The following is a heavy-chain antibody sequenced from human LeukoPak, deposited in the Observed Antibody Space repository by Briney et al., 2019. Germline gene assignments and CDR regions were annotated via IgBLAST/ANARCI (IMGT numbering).Heavy chain of an antibody. D-gene: IGHD6-19*01. V-gene: IGHV3-33*01. CDR2: IWYDGHNK. J-gene: IGHJ4*02. CDR3: AREWGLIAVAGGPGY. Sequence: GGSLRLSCVASGFTFSKYGMHWVRQVPGKGLEWLAIIWYDGHNKYYADSVKGRFTISRDNSKNTLFLEMTDLRAEDTAVYYCAREWGLIAVAGGPGYWGQGALVTVSS. CDR1: GFTFSKYG.